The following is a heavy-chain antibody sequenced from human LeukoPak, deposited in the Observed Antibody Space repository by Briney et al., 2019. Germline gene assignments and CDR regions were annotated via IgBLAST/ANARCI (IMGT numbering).Heavy chain of an antibody. CDR3: ARDGTSWALYYFDY. D-gene: IGHD2-2*01. Sequence: GGSLRLSCAASGFTFSSYAMHWVRQAPGKGLEWVAVISYDGSNKYYADSVKGRFTISRDNSKNTLYLQMNSLRAEDTAVYYCARDGTSWALYYFDYWGQGTLVTVSS. CDR2: ISYDGSNK. J-gene: IGHJ4*02. CDR1: GFTFSSYA. V-gene: IGHV3-30-3*01.